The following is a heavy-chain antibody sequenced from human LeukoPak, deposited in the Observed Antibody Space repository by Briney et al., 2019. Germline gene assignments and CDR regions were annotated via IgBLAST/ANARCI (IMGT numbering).Heavy chain of an antibody. Sequence: SETLSLTCTVSGGSISSSSYYWGWIRQPPGKGLEWIGSIYYSGSTYYNPSLKSRVTISVDTSKNQFSLKLSSVTAADTAMYYCARGDPTGGNYHTLDYWGQGTLVTVPS. CDR3: ARGDPTGGNYHTLDY. CDR2: IYYSGST. D-gene: IGHD5-24*01. CDR1: GGSISSSSYY. J-gene: IGHJ4*02. V-gene: IGHV4-39*07.